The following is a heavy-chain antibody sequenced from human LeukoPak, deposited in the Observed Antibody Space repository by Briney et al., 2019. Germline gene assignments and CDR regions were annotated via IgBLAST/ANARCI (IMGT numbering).Heavy chain of an antibody. Sequence: ASVKVSCKASGYPFTGCYLHWVRQAPGQGLEWMAWINPNSGDTKYAQKFQGRVTMTRDTSIRTAYMELSSLRSDDTAVYYCARDGGYYYDSSGYYYWGQGTLVTVSS. CDR2: INPNSGDT. CDR1: GYPFTGCY. CDR3: ARDGGYYYDSSGYYY. V-gene: IGHV1-2*02. J-gene: IGHJ4*02. D-gene: IGHD3-22*01.